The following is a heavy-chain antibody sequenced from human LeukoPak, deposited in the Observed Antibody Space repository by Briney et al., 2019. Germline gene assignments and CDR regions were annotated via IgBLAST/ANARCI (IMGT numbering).Heavy chain of an antibody. CDR2: IRYDGSNK. CDR1: GFTFSSYW. J-gene: IGHJ4*02. D-gene: IGHD6-13*01. V-gene: IGHV3-30*02. CDR3: AKIGGGRIAAAGNDY. Sequence: GGSLRLSCAASGFTFSSYWMSWVRQAPGKGLEWVAFIRYDGSNKYYADSVKGRFTISRDNSKNTLYLQMNSLRAEDTAVYYCAKIGGGRIAAAGNDYWGQGTLVTVSS.